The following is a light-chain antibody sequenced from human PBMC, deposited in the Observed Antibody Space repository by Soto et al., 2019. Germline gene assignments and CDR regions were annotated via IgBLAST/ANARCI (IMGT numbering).Light chain of an antibody. J-gene: IGLJ2*01. CDR1: SSDVGGYNY. Sequence: QSALTRPASVSGSPGQSITISCTGTSSDVGGYNYVSWYQQHPGKVPKLMIYDVSNRPSGVSNRFSGSKSGNTASLTISGLQAEDEADYYCSSYTSSSTLEVVFGGGTKLTVL. CDR3: SSYTSSSTLEVV. V-gene: IGLV2-14*01. CDR2: DVS.